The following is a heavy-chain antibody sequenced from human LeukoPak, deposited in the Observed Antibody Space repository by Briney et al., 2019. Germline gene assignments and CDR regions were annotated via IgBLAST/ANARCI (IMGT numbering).Heavy chain of an antibody. J-gene: IGHJ4*02. Sequence: GGSLRLSCAASGFTFTNYWMHWVRQAPGMGLVWVSRLPPDELDIIYADSVKGRFTISSDNSKNTVYLQMNSLRPEDMAVYYCAKEIFSGLLYIDYWGQGTLVTVSS. D-gene: IGHD5-12*01. CDR3: AKEIFSGLLYIDY. CDR1: GFTFTNYW. V-gene: IGHV3-74*01. CDR2: LPPDELDI.